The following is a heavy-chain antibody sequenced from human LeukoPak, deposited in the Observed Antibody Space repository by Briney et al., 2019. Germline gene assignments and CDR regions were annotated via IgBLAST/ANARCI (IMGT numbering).Heavy chain of an antibody. D-gene: IGHD6-13*01. CDR1: GFTLSSYG. CDR2: IQYDGSNK. Sequence: PGGSLRLSCAASGFTLSSYGMHWVRQAPGKGLEWVAFIQYDGSNKYYADSVKGRFTISRDNSKNTLYLQMNSLRAEDTAVYYCAKDEAVYTSSSDYWGQGTLVTVSS. V-gene: IGHV3-30*02. CDR3: AKDEAVYTSSSDY. J-gene: IGHJ4*02.